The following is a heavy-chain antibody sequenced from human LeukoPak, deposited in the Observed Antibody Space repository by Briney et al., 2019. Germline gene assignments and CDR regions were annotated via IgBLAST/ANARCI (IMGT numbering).Heavy chain of an antibody. V-gene: IGHV3-23*01. Sequence: PGGTLRLSCAASGFTFSSYGMSWVRQAPGKGLEWVSAISGSSGSTYYADTVKGRFTISRDNAKNTLYLQMNSLRAEDTAVYYCGREILEPGKTLTYWGQGSLITVSS. J-gene: IGHJ4*02. CDR2: ISGSSGST. D-gene: IGHD1-14*01. CDR3: GREILEPGKTLTY. CDR1: GFTFSSYG.